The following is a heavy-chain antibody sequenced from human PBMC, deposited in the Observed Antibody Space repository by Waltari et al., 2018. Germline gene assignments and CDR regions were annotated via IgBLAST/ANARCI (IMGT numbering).Heavy chain of an antibody. CDR3: ARSIAARYGMDV. CDR1: GGSISSGSYY. D-gene: IGHD6-6*01. CDR2: IYTSGST. V-gene: IGHV4-61*02. J-gene: IGHJ6*02. Sequence: QVQLQESGPGLVKPSQTLSLTCTVSGGSISSGSYYWSWIRQPAGKGLEWIGRIYTSGSTNYNPSLKSRVTISVDTSKNQFSLKLSSVTAADTAVYYCARSIAARYGMDVWGQGTTVTVSS.